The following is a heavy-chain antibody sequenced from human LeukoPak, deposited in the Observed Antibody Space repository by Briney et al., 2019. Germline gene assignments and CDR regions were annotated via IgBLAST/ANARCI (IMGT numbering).Heavy chain of an antibody. J-gene: IGHJ6*03. D-gene: IGHD3-22*01. CDR1: GFTVSSNY. Sequence: GGSLRLSCAASGFTVSSNYMSWVRQAPGKGLEWVSVIYSGGSTYYADSVKGRFTISRDNSKNTLYLEMNSLRAEDTAVYYCASDQGSVYYDSSGYPYYYYYMDVWGNGTTVTVSS. CDR2: IYSGGST. V-gene: IGHV3-53*01. CDR3: ASDQGSVYYDSSGYPYYYYYMDV.